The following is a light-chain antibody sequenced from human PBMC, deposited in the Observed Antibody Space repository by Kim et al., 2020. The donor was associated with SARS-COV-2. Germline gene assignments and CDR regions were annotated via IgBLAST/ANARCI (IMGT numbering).Light chain of an antibody. J-gene: IGKJ2*01. Sequence: EIVLTQSPGTLSLSPGERATLSCRARQSVDSTYLAWYHQKPGQAPRLLIYGASSRATGIPDRFSGSGSGTDFTLTINRLEPEDFAIYYCQQYGRLPYTFGQGTKLEI. V-gene: IGKV3-20*01. CDR1: QSVDSTY. CDR3: QQYGRLPYT. CDR2: GAS.